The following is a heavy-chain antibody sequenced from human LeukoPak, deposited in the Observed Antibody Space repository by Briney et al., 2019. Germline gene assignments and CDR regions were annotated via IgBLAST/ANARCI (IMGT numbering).Heavy chain of an antibody. V-gene: IGHV4-59*01. CDR3: ASSNWNYPTY. Sequence: SETLSLTCTVSGGSISSYYWSWIRQPPGKGLEWIGYIYYSGSTNHNPSLKSRVTISVDTSKNQFSLKLSSVTAADTAVYYCASSNWNYPTYWGQGTLVTVSS. D-gene: IGHD1-7*01. J-gene: IGHJ4*02. CDR2: IYYSGST. CDR1: GGSISSYY.